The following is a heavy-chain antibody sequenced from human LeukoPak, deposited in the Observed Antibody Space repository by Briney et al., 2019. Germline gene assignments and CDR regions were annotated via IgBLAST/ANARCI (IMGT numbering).Heavy chain of an antibody. J-gene: IGHJ4*02. V-gene: IGHV4-61*02. CDR3: ARGEISEFGY. D-gene: IGHD2/OR15-2a*01. CDR1: GGSISSGSYY. CDR2: IYTSGST. Sequence: PSETLSLTCTVSGGSISSGSYYWSWIRQPAGKGLEWIGRIYTSGSTNYNPSLKSRVTISVDTSKNQFSLKLSSVTAADTAVYYCARGEISEFGYWGQGTLVTVSS.